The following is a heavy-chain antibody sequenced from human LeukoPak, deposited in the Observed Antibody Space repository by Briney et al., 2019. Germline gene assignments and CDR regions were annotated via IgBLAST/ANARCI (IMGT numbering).Heavy chain of an antibody. Sequence: SETLSLTCTVSGGSISSSSYYWGWIRQPPGKGLEWIGSIYYSGSTYYNPSLKSRVTISVDTSKNQFSLKLSSVTAADTAVYYCARGYDFWSGYPTVDYWGQGTLVTVSS. CDR1: GGSISSSSYY. V-gene: IGHV4-39*07. CDR2: IYYSGST. D-gene: IGHD3-3*01. J-gene: IGHJ4*02. CDR3: ARGYDFWSGYPTVDY.